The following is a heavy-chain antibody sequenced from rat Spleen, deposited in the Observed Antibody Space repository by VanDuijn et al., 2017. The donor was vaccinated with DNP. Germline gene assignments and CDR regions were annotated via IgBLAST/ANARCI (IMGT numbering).Heavy chain of an antibody. D-gene: IGHD2-3*01. V-gene: IGHV2-72*01. CDR3: NRGYGL. CDR1: GFSLTSNG. CDR2: IWAVGNT. Sequence: QVKLKESGPGLMQPSETLSLTCTVSGFSLTSNGVGWVRQPLGKGLVWMGTIWAVGNTNYSSALNSRLSISRDISKSQVFLKMNSLQTEDTAIYFCNRGYGLWGQGVMVTVSS. J-gene: IGHJ2*01.